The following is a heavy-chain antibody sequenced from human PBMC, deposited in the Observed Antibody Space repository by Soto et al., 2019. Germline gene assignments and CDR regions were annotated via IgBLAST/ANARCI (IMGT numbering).Heavy chain of an antibody. J-gene: IGHJ5*02. CDR2: IIPIFGTA. D-gene: IGHD3-22*01. CDR1: GGTFSSYA. CDR3: ARDRGTSSGYYPYWFDP. Sequence: QVQLVQSGAEVKKPGSSVKVSCKASGGTFSSYAITWVRQAPGQGLEWMGGIIPIFGTANYAQKFQGRVTITADESTSTDYMELSSLTSEDTALYYCARDRGTSSGYYPYWFDPWGQGTLVTVSS. V-gene: IGHV1-69*12.